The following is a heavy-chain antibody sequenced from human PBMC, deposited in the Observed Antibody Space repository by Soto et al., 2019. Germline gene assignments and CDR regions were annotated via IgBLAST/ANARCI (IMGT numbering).Heavy chain of an antibody. V-gene: IGHV4-31*03. CDR1: GGSISSGGYY. J-gene: IGHJ5*02. Sequence: SETLSLTCTVSGGSISSGGYYWSWIRQHPGKGLEWIGYIYYSGSTYYNPSLKSRVTISVDTSKNQFSLKLSSVTAADTAVYYCARGTTSNLCWFDPWGQGTLVTVSS. D-gene: IGHD4-4*01. CDR3: ARGTTSNLCWFDP. CDR2: IYYSGST.